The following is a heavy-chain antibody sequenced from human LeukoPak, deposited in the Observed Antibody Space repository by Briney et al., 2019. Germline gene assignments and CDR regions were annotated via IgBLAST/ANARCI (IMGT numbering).Heavy chain of an antibody. J-gene: IGHJ4*02. CDR1: GFTFSSYA. CDR3: AKALRITMIPHYFDD. V-gene: IGHV3-23*01. D-gene: IGHD3-22*01. Sequence: PGGSLRLSCAASGFTFSSYAMSWVRQAPGKGLEWVSAISGSGDSTYYADSVKGRFTISRDNSKNTLYLQMNSLRAEDTAVYYCAKALRITMIPHYFDDWGQGTLVTVSS. CDR2: ISGSGDST.